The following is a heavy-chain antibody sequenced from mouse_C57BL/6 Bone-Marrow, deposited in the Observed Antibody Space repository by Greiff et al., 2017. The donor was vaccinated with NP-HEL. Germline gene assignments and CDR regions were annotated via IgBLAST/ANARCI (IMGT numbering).Heavy chain of an antibody. Sequence: GQRKEEGAELAKPGASVKLSCKASGYTFTSYWMHWVKQRPGQGLEWIGYINPSSGYTKYNQKFKDKATLTADKSSSTAYMQLSSLTYEDSAVYYCARYGLMDYWGQGTSVTVSS. CDR3: ARYGLMDY. D-gene: IGHD3-1*01. V-gene: IGHV1-7*01. J-gene: IGHJ4*01. CDR2: INPSSGYT. CDR1: GYTFTSYW.